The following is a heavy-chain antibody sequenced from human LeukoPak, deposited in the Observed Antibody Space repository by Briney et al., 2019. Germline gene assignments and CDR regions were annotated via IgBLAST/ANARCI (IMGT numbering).Heavy chain of an antibody. CDR2: IYYSRST. J-gene: IGHJ4*02. V-gene: IGHV4-59*08. CDR1: GGSITDYY. D-gene: IGHD3-10*01. CDR3: ARRGFGEAMEY. Sequence: PSETLSLTCTVSGGSITDYYWAWIRQPPGKGLEWIGFIYYSRSTNYSPSLKTRATLSVDTSKNQFSLKLNSVTAADTAVYYCARRGFGEAMEYWGQGTLVAVSS.